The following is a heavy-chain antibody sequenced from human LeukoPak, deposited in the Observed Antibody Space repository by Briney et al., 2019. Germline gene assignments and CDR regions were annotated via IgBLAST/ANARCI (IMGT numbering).Heavy chain of an antibody. CDR1: GGSISSSSYY. D-gene: IGHD3-9*01. V-gene: IGHV4-39*07. CDR2: IYYSGST. Sequence: PSETLSLTCTVSGGSISSSSYYWGWIRQPPGKGLEWIGSIYYSGSTNYNPSLKSRVTISVDTSKNQFSLKLSSVTAADTAVYYCARGRGHVLRYFDWLSPKGDYYYMDVWGKGTTVTVSS. J-gene: IGHJ6*03. CDR3: ARGRGHVLRYFDWLSPKGDYYYMDV.